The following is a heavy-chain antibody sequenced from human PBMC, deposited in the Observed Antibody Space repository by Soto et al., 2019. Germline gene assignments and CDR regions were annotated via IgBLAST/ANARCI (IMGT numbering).Heavy chain of an antibody. J-gene: IGHJ5*02. V-gene: IGHV1-3*01. Sequence: QVQLVQSGAEVKKPGASVKVSCKAPGYTFTSYAMHWVRQAPGQRLERMGWINAGNGNTKYSQKFQGRVTITRDTSASTAYMELSSLRSEDTAVYYCARDSSGSYFWLGSAPWGQGTLVTVSS. CDR3: ARDSSGSYFWLGSAP. CDR2: INAGNGNT. D-gene: IGHD1-26*01. CDR1: GYTFTSYA.